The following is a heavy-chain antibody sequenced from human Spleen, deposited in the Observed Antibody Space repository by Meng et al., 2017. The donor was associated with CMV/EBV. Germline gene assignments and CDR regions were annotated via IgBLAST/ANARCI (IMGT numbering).Heavy chain of an antibody. Sequence: GGSLRLSCAASGFTFSSYSMNWVRQAPGKGLEWVSSISSSSSYIYYADSVKGRFTISRDNAKNSLYLQMNSLRAEDMGVYYCGKDWRWQEPDYGLNVWGQGTMVTSP. CDR2: ISSSSSYI. CDR3: GKDWRWQEPDYGLNV. CDR1: GFTFSSYS. D-gene: IGHD1-14*01. V-gene: IGHV3-21*01. J-gene: IGHJ6*02.